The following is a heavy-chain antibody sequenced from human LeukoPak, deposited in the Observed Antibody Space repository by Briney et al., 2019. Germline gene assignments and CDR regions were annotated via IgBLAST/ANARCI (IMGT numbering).Heavy chain of an antibody. CDR3: TRSPRGSQAY. V-gene: IGHV3-7*04. CDR1: GFSFSSYW. D-gene: IGHD5-12*01. J-gene: IGHJ4*02. Sequence: GGSLRLSCAASGFSFSSYWMNWVRQAPGKGLEWVANIKRDGSEKYYVDSVKGRFTISRDNAKNSVYLQMNSLRDEDTAVYYCTRSPRGSQAYWGQGTLVTVSS. CDR2: IKRDGSEK.